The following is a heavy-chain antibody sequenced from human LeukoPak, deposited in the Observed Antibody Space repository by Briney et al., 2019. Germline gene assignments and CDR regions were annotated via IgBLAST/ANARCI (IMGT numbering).Heavy chain of an antibody. CDR2: ISGSGGST. D-gene: IGHD3-10*01. CDR3: AKRRAGGSYRTDSHFDY. V-gene: IGHV3-23*01. J-gene: IGHJ4*02. Sequence: PGGSLRLSRAASGFTFSSYAMSWVRQAPGKGLEWVSAISGSGGSTYYADSVKGRFTISRDNSKNTLYLQMNSLRAEDTAVYYCAKRRAGGSYRTDSHFDYWGQGTLVTVSS. CDR1: GFTFSSYA.